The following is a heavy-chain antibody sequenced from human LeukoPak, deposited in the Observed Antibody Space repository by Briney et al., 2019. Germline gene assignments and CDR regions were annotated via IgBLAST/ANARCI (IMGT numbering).Heavy chain of an antibody. J-gene: IGHJ4*02. Sequence: SQTLSLTCTVSGGSISSGSYYWSWIRQPAGKGLEWIGRIYTSGSTNYNPSLKSRVTISVDTSKNQFSLKLSSVTAADTAVYYCARGAPPLADPFDYWGQGTLVTVSS. CDR1: GGSISSGSYY. CDR2: IYTSGST. V-gene: IGHV4-61*02. CDR3: ARGAPPLADPFDY.